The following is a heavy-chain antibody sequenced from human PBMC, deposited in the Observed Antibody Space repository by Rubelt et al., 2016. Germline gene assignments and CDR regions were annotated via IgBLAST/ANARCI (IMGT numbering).Heavy chain of an antibody. D-gene: IGHD3-10*01. Sequence: GASMKVSCKASGYTFTGYYMHWVRQAPGQGLEWMGRINPNSGGTNYAQKFQGRVTMTRDTSISTAYMELSRLRSDDTAVYYCARLGGVMFRGVIPTSGWFDPWGQGTLVTVSS. CDR3: ARLGGVMFRGVIPTSGWFDP. CDR1: GYTFTGYY. V-gene: IGHV1-2*06. CDR2: INPNSGGT. J-gene: IGHJ5*02.